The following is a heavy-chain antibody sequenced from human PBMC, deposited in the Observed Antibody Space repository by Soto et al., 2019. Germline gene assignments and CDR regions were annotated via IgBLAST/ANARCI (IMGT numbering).Heavy chain of an antibody. J-gene: IGHJ4*02. D-gene: IGHD2-15*01. CDR2: ISGSGGST. CDR1: GFTFSSYA. V-gene: IGHV3-23*01. CDR3: AKVGWDIVVVVAATAPFDY. Sequence: GGSLRLSCAASGFTFSSYAMSWVRQAPGKGLEWVSAISGSGGSTYYADSVKGRFTISRDNSKNTLYLQMNSLRAEDTAVYYCAKVGWDIVVVVAATAPFDYWGQGTLVTVSS.